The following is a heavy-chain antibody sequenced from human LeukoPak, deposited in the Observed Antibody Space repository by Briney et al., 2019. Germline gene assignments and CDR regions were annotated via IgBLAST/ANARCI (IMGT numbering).Heavy chain of an antibody. CDR3: ARESSSGGSCYDY. V-gene: IGHV4-34*01. D-gene: IGHD2-15*01. CDR1: GGSFSGYY. Sequence: SETLSLTCAVYGGSFSGYYWSWIRQPPGKGLEWIGNIYYSGSTYYNPSLKSRVTISVDTSKNQFSLKLSSVTAADAAVYYCARESSSGGSCYDYWGQGTLVTVSS. J-gene: IGHJ4*02. CDR2: IYYSGST.